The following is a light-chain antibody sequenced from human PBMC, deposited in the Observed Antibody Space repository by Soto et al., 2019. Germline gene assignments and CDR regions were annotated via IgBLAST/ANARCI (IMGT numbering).Light chain of an antibody. V-gene: IGKV3-20*01. Sequence: EIVMTQSPATLSVSPGERATLSCRASQSVSSSYLAWYQQKPGQAPRLLIYDASRRATGIPDRFSGSGSGTDFILTISRLEPEDFAVYYCQHYDNSPPSVTFGPGTKVDIK. CDR2: DAS. CDR3: QHYDNSPPSVT. CDR1: QSVSSSY. J-gene: IGKJ3*01.